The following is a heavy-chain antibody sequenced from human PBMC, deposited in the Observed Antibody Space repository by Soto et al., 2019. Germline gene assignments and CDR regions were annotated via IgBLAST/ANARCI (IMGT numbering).Heavy chain of an antibody. CDR3: ARYPYTSYCSDGSCSYDAFDI. CDR2: MDPSSGNT. D-gene: IGHD2-15*01. J-gene: IGHJ3*02. Sequence: ASVKVSCKASGYSFTNFHIHWVRQAPGQGLEWMGWMDPSSGNTRVAEKLQGRVTMTRDTPTSTAYMELSGLTSEDTAVYYCARYPYTSYCSDGSCSYDAFDIWGQGTVVTVSS. CDR1: GYSFTNFH. V-gene: IGHV1-8*02.